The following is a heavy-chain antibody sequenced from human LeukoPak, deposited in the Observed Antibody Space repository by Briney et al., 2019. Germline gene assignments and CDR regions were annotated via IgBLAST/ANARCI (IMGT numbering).Heavy chain of an antibody. J-gene: IGHJ4*02. CDR3: ARVYDILSGYIFDY. CDR1: GGSISSYY. Sequence: PSETLSLTCTISGGSISSYYWSWIRQPPGKGLEWIGYIYYSGSTNYNPSLKSRVTISVDTSKNQFSLKLSSVTAADTAVYYCARVYDILSGYIFDYWGQGTLVTVSS. D-gene: IGHD3-9*01. CDR2: IYYSGST. V-gene: IGHV4-59*12.